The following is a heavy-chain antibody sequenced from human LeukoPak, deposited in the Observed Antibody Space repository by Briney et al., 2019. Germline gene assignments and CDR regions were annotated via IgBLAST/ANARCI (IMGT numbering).Heavy chain of an antibody. V-gene: IGHV4-39*01. Sequence: PSETLSLTCTVSGGSISSSRSYWGWIRQPPGKGLEWIGSIYYSGTTYYSPSLKSRLTMSVDTSKNQFSLNLSSVTAADTAVYYCARHEDGFYSDSLGYCFDYWGQGTLVTVSS. J-gene: IGHJ4*02. CDR3: ARHEDGFYSDSLGYCFDY. CDR1: GGSISSSRSY. D-gene: IGHD3-22*01. CDR2: IYYSGTT.